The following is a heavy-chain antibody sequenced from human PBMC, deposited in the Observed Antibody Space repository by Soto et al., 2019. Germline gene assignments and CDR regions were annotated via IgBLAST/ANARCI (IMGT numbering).Heavy chain of an antibody. CDR3: TTDRGRRAGYAQDY. Sequence: EVQLVESGGGLVKPGGSLRLSCAASGFTFSDAWMSWVRQAPGKGLEWVGRIKSKTDGGTTEYAAPVKGRFTISRDESKDTLYLQMNSLKTDDTAVYYCTTDRGRRAGYAQDYWGQGTLVTVSS. V-gene: IGHV3-15*01. CDR1: GFTFSDAW. D-gene: IGHD5-18*01. CDR2: IKSKTDGGTT. J-gene: IGHJ4*02.